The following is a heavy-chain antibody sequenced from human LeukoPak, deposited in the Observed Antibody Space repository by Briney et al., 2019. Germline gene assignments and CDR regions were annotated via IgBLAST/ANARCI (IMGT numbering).Heavy chain of an antibody. Sequence: PSETLSLTCTVYDDSFSDFYWNWIRQPPGKGLEWIGEINHSGSTNYNPSLKSRVTISLDTSKNQFSLNLSSVTAADTAVYYCARAGRGYSGHEPNYYYYYMDVWGKGTTVTISS. V-gene: IGHV4-34*01. J-gene: IGHJ6*03. CDR2: INHSGST. D-gene: IGHD5-12*01. CDR1: DDSFSDFY. CDR3: ARAGRGYSGHEPNYYYYYMDV.